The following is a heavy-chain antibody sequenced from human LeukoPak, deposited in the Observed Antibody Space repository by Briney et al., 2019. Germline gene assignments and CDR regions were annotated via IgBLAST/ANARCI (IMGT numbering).Heavy chain of an antibody. J-gene: IGHJ5*02. CDR3: ARGRYDFWSGYQTRGWFDP. D-gene: IGHD3-3*01. CDR2: INHSGST. Sequence: PSETLSLTCAVYGGSFGGYYWSWIRQPPGKGLEWIGEINHSGSTNYNPSLKSRVTISVDTSKNQFSLKLSSVTAADTAVYYCARGRYDFWSGYQTRGWFDPWGQGTLVTVSS. V-gene: IGHV4-34*01. CDR1: GGSFGGYY.